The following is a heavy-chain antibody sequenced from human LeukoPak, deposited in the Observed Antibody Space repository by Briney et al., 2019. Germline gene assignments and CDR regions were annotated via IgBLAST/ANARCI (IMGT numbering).Heavy chain of an antibody. CDR3: ARHLGRARGYSYGYVRIYDAFDI. CDR2: IYYSGST. D-gene: IGHD5-18*01. V-gene: IGHV4-59*08. Sequence: SETLSLTCTVSGGSISIYYWSWIRQPPGKGLEWIGYIYYSGSTNYNPSLKSRVTISVDTSKNQFSLKLSSVTAADTAVYYCARHLGRARGYSYGYVRIYDAFDIWGQGTMVTVSS. J-gene: IGHJ3*02. CDR1: GGSISIYY.